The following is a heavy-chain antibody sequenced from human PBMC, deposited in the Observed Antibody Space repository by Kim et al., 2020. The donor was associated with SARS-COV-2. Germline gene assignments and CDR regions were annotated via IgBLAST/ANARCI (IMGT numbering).Heavy chain of an antibody. Sequence: GGSLRLSCAASGFTFSSYSMNWVRQAPGKGLEWVSSISNSGSYIYYADSVKDRFTISRDNAKNSLYLQMNSLRAEDTAVYYCARDVTPKEYWGQGTLVTVSS. J-gene: IGHJ4*02. CDR2: ISNSGSYI. V-gene: IGHV3-21*01. CDR1: GFTFSSYS. CDR3: ARDVTPKEY. D-gene: IGHD2-21*02.